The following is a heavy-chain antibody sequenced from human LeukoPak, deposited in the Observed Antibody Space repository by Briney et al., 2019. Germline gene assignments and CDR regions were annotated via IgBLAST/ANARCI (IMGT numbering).Heavy chain of an antibody. CDR2: IYENGGTT. J-gene: IGHJ4*02. CDR1: GFTFRSHA. Sequence: GGSLRLSCVGSGFTFRSHAMSWVRQAPEKGLEFVSGIYENGGTTYYADSVKGRFSISRDNSKNTLYLQMDSLRGEDTAVYYCAKRGNFDSSGYYGYYFDYWGQGTLVTVSS. D-gene: IGHD3-22*01. CDR3: AKRGNFDSSGYYGYYFDY. V-gene: IGHV3-23*01.